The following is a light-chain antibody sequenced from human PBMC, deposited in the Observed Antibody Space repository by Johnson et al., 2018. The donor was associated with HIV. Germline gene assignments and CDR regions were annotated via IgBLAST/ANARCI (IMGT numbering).Light chain of an antibody. CDR3: GTWDSSLSAARV. CDR1: SSNIGNNY. Sequence: QPVLTQPPSVSAAPGQKVTISCSGSSSNIGNNYVSWYQQLPGTAPKLLIYDNNKRPSGIPDRFSGSKSGTSATLGITGLQTGDEADYYCGTWDSSLSAARVFGTVTKVTVL. V-gene: IGLV1-51*01. CDR2: DNN. J-gene: IGLJ1*01.